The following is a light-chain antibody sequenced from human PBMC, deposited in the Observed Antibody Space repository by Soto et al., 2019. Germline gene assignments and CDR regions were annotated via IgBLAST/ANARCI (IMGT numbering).Light chain of an antibody. CDR1: QSIGTY. CDR3: HQSYSTPQT. J-gene: IGKJ1*01. CDR2: VAT. Sequence: DIQLTQSPSSLSASLGDRVTISCRASQSIGTYLNWFLQKPGKAPKLLIYVATSLQSGVPSRFSGSGSGTDFTLTISSLQTEGVGIYYCHQSYSTPQTFGQGTRV. V-gene: IGKV1-39*01.